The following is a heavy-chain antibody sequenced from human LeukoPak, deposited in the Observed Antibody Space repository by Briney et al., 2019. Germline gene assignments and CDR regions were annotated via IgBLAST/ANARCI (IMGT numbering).Heavy chain of an antibody. V-gene: IGHV5-51*01. CDR3: ASLRSYSDAFDI. Sequence: GESLKISCKGSGYSFSSYWIGWVRQMPGKGLEWMGIICPGDSDTRYSPSFQGQVTTSADKSISTAYLQWSSLKASDTAMYYCASLRSYSDAFDIWGQGTMVIVSS. CDR1: GYSFSSYW. J-gene: IGHJ3*02. CDR2: ICPGDSDT. D-gene: IGHD2-21*01.